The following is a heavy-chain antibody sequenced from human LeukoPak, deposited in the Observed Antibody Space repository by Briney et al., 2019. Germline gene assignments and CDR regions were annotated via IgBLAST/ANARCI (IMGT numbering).Heavy chain of an antibody. Sequence: SETLSLTCTVSGGSISSYYWSWIRQPPGKGLEWIGYIYYSGSTYYNPSLKSRVTISVDTSKNQFSLKLSSVPAADTAVYYCARAISYYYGSGSLPGLVWFDPWGQGTLVTVSS. V-gene: IGHV4-59*12. J-gene: IGHJ5*02. CDR1: GGSISSYY. CDR3: ARAISYYYGSGSLPGLVWFDP. CDR2: IYYSGST. D-gene: IGHD3-10*01.